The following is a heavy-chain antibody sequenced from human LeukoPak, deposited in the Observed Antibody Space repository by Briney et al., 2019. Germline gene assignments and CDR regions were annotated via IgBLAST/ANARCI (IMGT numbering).Heavy chain of an antibody. CDR1: GGPITGFF. V-gene: IGHV4-4*07. CDR3: ARVATPDVSSPLDF. CDR2: IFSRGGA. Sequence: SETLSLTCAVSGGPITGFFWTWIRQPAGEGLQYIGRIFSRGGANYNPSLQSRVAMSVGTSQNLFSLKLTSVTAADTAVYFCARVATPDVSSPLDFWGQGILVTVSS. J-gene: IGHJ4*02. D-gene: IGHD6-19*01.